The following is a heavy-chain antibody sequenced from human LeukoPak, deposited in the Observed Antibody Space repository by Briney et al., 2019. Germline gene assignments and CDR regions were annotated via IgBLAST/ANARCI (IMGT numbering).Heavy chain of an antibody. CDR2: IGSDGSGT. J-gene: IGHJ4*02. V-gene: IGHV3-74*03. CDR3: ARLGRVTGWYSVY. D-gene: IGHD1-26*01. Sequence: GGSLRLSCAASGFNFRDYGMHWVRQAPGKGLVWVSRIGSDGSGTKYADSVKGRFTVYRDNAKTTLYLEMKSLRVEDTAVYYCARLGRVTGWYSVYWGQGAMVTVAS. CDR1: GFNFRDYG.